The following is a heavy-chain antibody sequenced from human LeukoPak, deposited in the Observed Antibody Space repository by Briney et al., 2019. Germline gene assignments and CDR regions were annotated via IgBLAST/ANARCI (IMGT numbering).Heavy chain of an antibody. CDR3: AKDSGSGWYQYGMDV. D-gene: IGHD6-19*01. CDR1: GFTISSYV. CDR2: ISGSGGST. V-gene: IGHV3-23*01. J-gene: IGHJ6*02. Sequence: GGSLRVSCAASGFTISSYVMSWVRQAPGKGLEWVSGISGSGGSTNYADSVKGRFTISRDNSKNTLYLQMNRLRVEDTAVYYCAKDSGSGWYQYGMDVWGQGTTVTVSS.